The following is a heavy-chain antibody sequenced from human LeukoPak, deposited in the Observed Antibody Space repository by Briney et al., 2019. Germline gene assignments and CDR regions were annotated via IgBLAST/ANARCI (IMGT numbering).Heavy chain of an antibody. D-gene: IGHD4-17*01. J-gene: IGHJ3*02. CDR1: GFTFSNYA. CDR2: ISSDGGNI. Sequence: GGSLRLSCAASGFTFSNYAMHWIRQAPGRGVEYVSGISSDGGNIYYANSVKGRFTISRDNSKSTLYLQMGSLRPEDMAVYYCARYGDRDAFDIWGQGTMVTVSS. V-gene: IGHV3-64*01. CDR3: ARYGDRDAFDI.